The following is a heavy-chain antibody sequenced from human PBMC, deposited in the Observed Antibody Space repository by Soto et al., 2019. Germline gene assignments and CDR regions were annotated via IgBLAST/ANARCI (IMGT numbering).Heavy chain of an antibody. CDR3: ARHVVMGGYYSGYWFDP. Sequence: SETLSLTCTVSGGSISSSSYYWGWIRQPPGKGLEWIGSIYYSGSTYYNPSLKSRVTISVDTSKNQFSLKLSSVTAADTAVYYCARHVVMGGYYSGYWFDPWGQGTLVTVSS. D-gene: IGHD3-22*01. J-gene: IGHJ5*02. V-gene: IGHV4-39*01. CDR2: IYYSGST. CDR1: GGSISSSSYY.